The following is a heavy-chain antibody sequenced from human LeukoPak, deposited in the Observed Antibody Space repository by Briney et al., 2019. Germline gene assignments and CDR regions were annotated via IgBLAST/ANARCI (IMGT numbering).Heavy chain of an antibody. CDR1: GYTFTSYG. Sequence: GASVKVSCKASGYTFTSYGISWVRQAPGQGLEWMGWISAYNGNTNYAQKLQGRVTMTTDTSTSTAYMEVRSLRSDDTAVYYCARPYCSGGSCYSPYYYGMDVWGQGTTVTVSS. V-gene: IGHV1-18*01. D-gene: IGHD2-15*01. J-gene: IGHJ6*02. CDR2: ISAYNGNT. CDR3: ARPYCSGGSCYSPYYYGMDV.